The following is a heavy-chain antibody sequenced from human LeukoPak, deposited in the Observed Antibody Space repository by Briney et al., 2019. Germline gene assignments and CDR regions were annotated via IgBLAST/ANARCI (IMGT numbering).Heavy chain of an antibody. D-gene: IGHD3-9*01. J-gene: IGHJ4*02. CDR1: GFIFWNCS. CDR2: ITGRGDTT. V-gene: IGHV3-23*01. CDR3: AKWGDYDILTGYYVSDF. Sequence: GASLRLFCGASGFIFWNCSMSWVRRAPGKGLEGVLAITGRGDTTYYADSVKHRFTISRDNSKNTLYVEMNTLRAEDTAVYYCAKWGDYDILTGYYVSDFWGQGTLVTVSS.